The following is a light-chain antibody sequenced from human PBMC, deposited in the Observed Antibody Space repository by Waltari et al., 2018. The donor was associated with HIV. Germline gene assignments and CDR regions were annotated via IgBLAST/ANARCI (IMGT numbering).Light chain of an antibody. CDR1: SSALGGYTY. V-gene: IGLV2-14*01. CDR2: EVS. Sequence: QSALTQPASVSGSPGPSITIPCTGTSSALGGYTYVSWYQHHPGKAPKLMIYEVSNRPSGVSNRFSGSKSGNTASLTISGLQAEDEADYYCSSYTSSNTLVFGTGTKVTVL. J-gene: IGLJ1*01. CDR3: SSYTSSNTLV.